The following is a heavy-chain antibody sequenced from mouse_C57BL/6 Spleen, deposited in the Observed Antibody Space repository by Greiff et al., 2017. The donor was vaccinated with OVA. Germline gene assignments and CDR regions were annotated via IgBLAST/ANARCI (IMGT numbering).Heavy chain of an antibody. Sequence: QVQLKQSGAELVRPGASVKLSCKASGYTFTDYYINWVKQRPGQGLEWIARIYPGSGNTYYNEKFKGKATLTAEKSSSTAYMQLSSLTSEDSAVYFCARGDYGNYVFDYWGQGTTLTVSS. D-gene: IGHD2-1*01. V-gene: IGHV1-76*01. CDR2: IYPGSGNT. CDR3: ARGDYGNYVFDY. CDR1: GYTFTDYY. J-gene: IGHJ2*01.